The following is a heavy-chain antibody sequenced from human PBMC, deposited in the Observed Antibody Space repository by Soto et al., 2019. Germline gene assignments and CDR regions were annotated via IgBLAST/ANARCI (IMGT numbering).Heavy chain of an antibody. J-gene: IGHJ4*02. CDR2: ISNTGST. CDR1: GFTVSNNY. CDR3: AKVNVVVVAXTFEYEYYFDY. V-gene: IGHV3-53*01. D-gene: IGHD2-15*01. Sequence: GGSLRLSCVASGFTVSNNYMSWVRQAPGRGLEWVSAISNTGSTYYAGSVKGRSTISRDSSTNTLYLEVNSLRADDTAVYYCAKVNVVVVAXTFEYEYYFDYWGQGTLVTVSS.